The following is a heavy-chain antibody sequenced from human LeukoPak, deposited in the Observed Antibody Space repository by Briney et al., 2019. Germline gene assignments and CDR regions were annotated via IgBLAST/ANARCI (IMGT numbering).Heavy chain of an antibody. V-gene: IGHV3-7*01. CDR3: ARVGKTVIGPMLN. J-gene: IGHJ4*02. D-gene: IGHD2/OR15-2a*01. CDR1: GFTFSSYW. Sequence: GGSQRLSCAASGFTFSSYWMSWVRQAPGKGLEWVANIKQDGSEKYYVDSVKGRFTISRDNAKNSLYLQMNSLRAEDTAVYYCARVGKTVIGPMLNWGQGTLVTVSS. CDR2: IKQDGSEK.